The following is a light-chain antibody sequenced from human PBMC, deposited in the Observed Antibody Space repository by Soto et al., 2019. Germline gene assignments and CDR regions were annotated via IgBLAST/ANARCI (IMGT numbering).Light chain of an antibody. CDR2: EVS. J-gene: IGLJ3*02. Sequence: QSALTQPASVSGSPGQSITISCTGTSSDVGGYHYVSWYQQHPGKAPKLLIYEVSNRPSGVSNRFSGSKSGNTASLTISGLQAEDEAEYYCSSYTSSSTWVFGGGTKLTVL. V-gene: IGLV2-14*01. CDR1: SSDVGGYHY. CDR3: SSYTSSSTWV.